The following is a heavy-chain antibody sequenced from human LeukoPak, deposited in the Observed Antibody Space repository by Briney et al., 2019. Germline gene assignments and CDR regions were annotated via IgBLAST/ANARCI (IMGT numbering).Heavy chain of an antibody. Sequence: PGGSLRLSCAACGFSFSTYAMTWVRQAPGEGMEWVSGISKSGDNTYYTDSVKGRFTISRDNSRNTLHLQMSSLRAEDTALYYCVKDRCDGTTCPEVWGQGTLVTVSS. D-gene: IGHD2-2*01. CDR1: GFSFSTYA. V-gene: IGHV3-23*01. J-gene: IGHJ4*02. CDR3: VKDRCDGTTCPEV. CDR2: ISKSGDNT.